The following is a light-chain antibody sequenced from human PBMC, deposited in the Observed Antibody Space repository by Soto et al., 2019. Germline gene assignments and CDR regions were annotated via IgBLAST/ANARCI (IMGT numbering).Light chain of an antibody. V-gene: IGLV2-14*01. J-gene: IGLJ1*01. Sequence: QSVLTQPASVSGSPGLSIAISCTGTSSDVGGYNSVSWYQQHPGKAPKLVIYDVTSRPSGVSNRFSGSKTGNTASLTFSGLQAEDEGDYYCSSYRTGGSYVFGTGTKVTVL. CDR2: DVT. CDR1: SSDVGGYNS. CDR3: SSYRTGGSYV.